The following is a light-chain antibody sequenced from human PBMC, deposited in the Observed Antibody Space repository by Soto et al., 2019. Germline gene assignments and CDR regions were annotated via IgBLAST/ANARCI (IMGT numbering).Light chain of an antibody. CDR2: DAS. J-gene: IGKJ1*01. CDR1: RSVSGW. CDR3: QQYESYYPWT. Sequence: DIQMTQSPSTLSASVGDRVTITCRASRSVSGWLAWYQQKPGKAPKLLIYDASSLESGVPSRFSGSRSGTEFTLTISSLQPDDFATYYCQQYESYYPWTFGHGTKVDIK. V-gene: IGKV1-5*01.